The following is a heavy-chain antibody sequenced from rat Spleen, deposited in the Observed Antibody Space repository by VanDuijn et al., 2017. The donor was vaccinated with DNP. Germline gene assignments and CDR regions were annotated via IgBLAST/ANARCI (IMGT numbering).Heavy chain of an antibody. CDR1: GFSLTSYS. Sequence: QVQLKESGPGLVQPSQTLSLTCTVSGFSLTSYSVSWVRQPPGKGLEWIAAMSSGGSTYYNSALKSRLSISRDTSKRQVFLKMNSLQTEDTARYFCARLTLHWGQGTLVTVSS. CDR2: MSSGGST. J-gene: IGHJ3*01. V-gene: IGHV2-6*01. CDR3: ARLTLH.